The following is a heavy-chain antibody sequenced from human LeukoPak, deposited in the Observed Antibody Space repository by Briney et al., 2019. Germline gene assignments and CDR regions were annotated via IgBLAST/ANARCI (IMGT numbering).Heavy chain of an antibody. D-gene: IGHD5-12*01. CDR2: IWYDGSNK. Sequence: GRSLRLSCAASGFTFSSYGMHWVHQAPGKGLEWVAVIWYDGSNKYYADSVKGRLTISRDNSKNTLYLQMNSLRAEDTAVYYCAREISSSGYPLDYWGQGTLVTVSS. V-gene: IGHV3-33*01. CDR1: GFTFSSYG. CDR3: AREISSSGYPLDY. J-gene: IGHJ4*02.